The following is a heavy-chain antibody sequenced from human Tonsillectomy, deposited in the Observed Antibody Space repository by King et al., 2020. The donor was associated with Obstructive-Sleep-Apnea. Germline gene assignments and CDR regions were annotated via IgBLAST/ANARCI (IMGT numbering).Heavy chain of an antibody. J-gene: IGHJ5*02. Sequence: VQLVESGGGLVQPGGSLRLSCAASGFTFSSYDMNWVRQAPGKGLEWLSYISSSSSTIHYADSVKGRFTISRDNAKNSLYLQMNSLRAVDTAVYYCARDNHSSLSNWFDPWGQGALVTVSS. CDR1: GFTFSSYD. CDR2: ISSSSSTI. V-gene: IGHV3-48*04. CDR3: ARDNHSSLSNWFDP. D-gene: IGHD6-19*01.